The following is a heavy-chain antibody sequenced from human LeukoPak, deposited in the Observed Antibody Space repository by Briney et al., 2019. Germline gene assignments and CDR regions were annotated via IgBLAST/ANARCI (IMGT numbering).Heavy chain of an antibody. D-gene: IGHD3-10*01. Sequence: GGSQRLSCAASGFTFSSYEMNWVRQAPGKGLEWVSYISSSGSTIYYADSVKGRFTISRDNAKNSLYLQMNSLRAEDTAVYYCAGASRGFGEPRPYYMDVWGKGTTVTVSS. J-gene: IGHJ6*03. CDR3: AGASRGFGEPRPYYMDV. V-gene: IGHV3-48*03. CDR2: ISSSGSTI. CDR1: GFTFSSYE.